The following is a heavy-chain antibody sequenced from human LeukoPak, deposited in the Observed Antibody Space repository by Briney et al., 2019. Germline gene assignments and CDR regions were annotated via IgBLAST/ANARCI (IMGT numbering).Heavy chain of an antibody. CDR2: IYHSGST. CDR3: AGTNYYDSSGYFYYYYYGMDV. CDR1: GYSISSGYY. J-gene: IGHJ6*02. D-gene: IGHD3-22*01. V-gene: IGHV4-38-2*02. Sequence: SETLSLTCTVSGYSISSGYYWGWIRQPPGKGLEWIGSIYHSGSTYYNPSLKSRVTISVDTSKNQFSLKLSSVTAADTAVYYCAGTNYYDSSGYFYYYYYGMDVWGQGTTVTVSS.